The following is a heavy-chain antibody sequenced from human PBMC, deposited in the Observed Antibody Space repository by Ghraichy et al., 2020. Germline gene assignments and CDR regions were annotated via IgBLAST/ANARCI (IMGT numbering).Heavy chain of an antibody. CDR3: AETPADY. V-gene: IGHV3-7*01. J-gene: IGHJ4*02. CDR1: GFTFSNYW. Sequence: GGSLRLSCAASGFTFSNYWMTWVRQAPGKGPEWVANINQDESEINYVDSVKDRFTISRDNAKNSLYLQINSLRAEDTAVYYCAETPADYWGQGTLVTVSS. CDR2: INQDESEI.